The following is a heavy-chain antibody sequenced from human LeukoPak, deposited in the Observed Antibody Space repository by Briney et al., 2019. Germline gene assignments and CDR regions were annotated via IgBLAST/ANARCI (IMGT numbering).Heavy chain of an antibody. CDR3: AKDIEIAAAGTPSYNWFDP. Sequence: GGSLRLSCAASGFPFSSYAMTWVRQAPGKGLEWVSSISGDGATTYHADSVKGRFTISRDNSKNSLYLQMNSLRTEDTALYYCAKDIEIAAAGTPSYNWFDPWGQGTLVTVSS. J-gene: IGHJ5*02. D-gene: IGHD6-13*01. V-gene: IGHV3-43*02. CDR1: GFPFSSYA. CDR2: ISGDGATT.